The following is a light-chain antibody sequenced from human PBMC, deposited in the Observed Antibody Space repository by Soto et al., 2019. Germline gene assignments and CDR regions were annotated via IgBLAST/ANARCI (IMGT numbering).Light chain of an antibody. Sequence: QSVLTQPASVSGSPGQSITISCTGSSSDLDDYNFVSWYQQFPGKAPKLIIYEVSVRPSGVSTRFSGSRSGNTASLTISGLQDADEADYYCSSYITITSRNFVFGSGTKLTVL. V-gene: IGLV2-14*01. CDR1: SSDLDDYNF. CDR3: SSYITITSRNFV. J-gene: IGLJ1*01. CDR2: EVS.